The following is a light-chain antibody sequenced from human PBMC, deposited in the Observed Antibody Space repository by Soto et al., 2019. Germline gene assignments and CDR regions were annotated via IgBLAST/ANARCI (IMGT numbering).Light chain of an antibody. J-gene: IGKJ5*01. V-gene: IGKV3-11*01. CDR2: DAY. Sequence: EIVLTQSPVTLSLSPGEIATLSCRASQSFRGLLAWYQQKPGQAPRLLIYDAYNRATGIPARFSGSGSGTDFTLTISSLEPEDFAVYYCQQRSNWPPITFGQGTRLEIK. CDR3: QQRSNWPPIT. CDR1: QSFRGL.